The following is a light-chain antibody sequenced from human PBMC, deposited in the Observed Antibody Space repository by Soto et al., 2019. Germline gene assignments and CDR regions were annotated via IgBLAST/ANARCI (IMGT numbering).Light chain of an antibody. CDR1: QSINSY. V-gene: IGKV1-39*01. CDR2: AAS. CDR3: QQSFSTPRT. J-gene: IGKJ1*01. Sequence: DLQMTQSPSSQSASVGDRVTITCRASQSINSYLNWYQQKPGKAPKLLIYAASSLQSGVPSRFSGSGSETAFTLTITSLQPDDFATYYCQQSFSTPRTFGQGTRVDI.